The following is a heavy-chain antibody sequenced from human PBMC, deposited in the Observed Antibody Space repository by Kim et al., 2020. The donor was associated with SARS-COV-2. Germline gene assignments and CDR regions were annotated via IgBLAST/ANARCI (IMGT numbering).Heavy chain of an antibody. D-gene: IGHD2-2*01. Sequence: GGSLRLSCAASGFTFSSYGMHWVRQAPGKGLEWVAVIWYDGSNKYYADSVKGRFTISRDNSKNTLYLQMNSLRAEDAAVYYCATHRYCSSTSCYSRAFDIWGQGTMVTVSS. V-gene: IGHV3-33*01. CDR1: GFTFSSYG. CDR3: ATHRYCSSTSCYSRAFDI. CDR2: IWYDGSNK. J-gene: IGHJ3*02.